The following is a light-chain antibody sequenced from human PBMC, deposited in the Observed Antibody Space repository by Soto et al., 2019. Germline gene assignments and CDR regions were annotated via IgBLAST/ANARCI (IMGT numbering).Light chain of an antibody. J-gene: IGKJ1*01. V-gene: IGKV1-5*03. CDR3: QQYNSYSWT. Sequence: DIQMTQSPSTLSGSVGDRVTITCRASQTISSWLAWYQQKPGKAPKLLIYKASTLKSGVPSRFSGSGSGTEFTLTISSLQPDDFATYYCQQYNSYSWTFGQGTVVDI. CDR1: QTISSW. CDR2: KAS.